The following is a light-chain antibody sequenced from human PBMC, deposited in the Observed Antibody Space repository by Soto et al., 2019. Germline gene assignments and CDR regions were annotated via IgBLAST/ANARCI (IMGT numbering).Light chain of an antibody. V-gene: IGKV1-5*01. CDR1: QSISSW. Sequence: DIQMTQSPSTLSASVGDRVTITCRASQSISSWLAWYQQKPGKAPKLLIYDASSLESRVPQRFSGSGSGTELTLTISSLQTDDFSTYYCQQYETFSGTFGPGTKVDIK. CDR3: QQYETFSGT. J-gene: IGKJ1*01. CDR2: DAS.